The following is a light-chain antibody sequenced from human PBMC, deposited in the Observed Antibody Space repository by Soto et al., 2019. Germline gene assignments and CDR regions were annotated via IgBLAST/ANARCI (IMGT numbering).Light chain of an antibody. J-gene: IGKJ3*01. Sequence: ETVLTQSPATLSLSPGERATLSCRASQSVRSYLAWYQQKPGQAPRLLIYDASNRATGIPARFSGSGSGTDFTLTISSLEPEDFAVYYCQQRSNWPRITFGPGTKVDIK. CDR3: QQRSNWPRIT. V-gene: IGKV3-11*01. CDR2: DAS. CDR1: QSVRSY.